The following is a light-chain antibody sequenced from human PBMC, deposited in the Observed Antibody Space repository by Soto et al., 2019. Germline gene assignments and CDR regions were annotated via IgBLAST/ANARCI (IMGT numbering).Light chain of an antibody. J-gene: IGLJ2*01. CDR2: DNS. CDR3: GTWDSSLSVVV. CDR1: YSNIGSNF. Sequence: QSVLTQSSSVSAAAGQKVSISCSGSYSNIGSNFVSWYQHLPGSAPKLVIYDNSQRPSGIPDRFSGSKSGSSATLGITGLQTGDEGDYYCGTWDSSLSVVVFGGGTKLTVL. V-gene: IGLV1-51*01.